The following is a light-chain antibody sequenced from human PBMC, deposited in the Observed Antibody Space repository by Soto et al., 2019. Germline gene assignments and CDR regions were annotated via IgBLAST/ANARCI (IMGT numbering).Light chain of an antibody. J-gene: IGKJ2*01. V-gene: IGKV3-15*01. CDR2: GAS. Sequence: EIVMPQSPATLSVSPGERATLSCSASQSVGSNLAWYQQRPGQAPRPLIYGASTRAIGIPPRFSGSGSGTEFTLTISSLQSEDLAVYYCQQYNNWPYTFGRGTKLEIK. CDR3: QQYNNWPYT. CDR1: QSVGSN.